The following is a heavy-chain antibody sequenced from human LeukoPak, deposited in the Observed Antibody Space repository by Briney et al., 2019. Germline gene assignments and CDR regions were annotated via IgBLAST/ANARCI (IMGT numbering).Heavy chain of an antibody. CDR2: VSGSGDNT. D-gene: IGHD3-22*01. CDR3: ARRYYDSSGYNF. V-gene: IGHV3-23*01. Sequence: GGSLRLSCAASGFTFSNYAMNWVRQAPGKGLEWVSSVSGSGDNTYYADSVKGRFTISRDNSKNTLYLQMNSLRAEDTAVYYCARRYYDSSGYNFWGQGTLVTVSS. CDR1: GFTFSNYA. J-gene: IGHJ4*02.